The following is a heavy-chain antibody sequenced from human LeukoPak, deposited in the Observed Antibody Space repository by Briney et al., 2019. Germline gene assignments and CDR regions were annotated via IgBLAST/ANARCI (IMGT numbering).Heavy chain of an antibody. CDR3: SRESGAFSPFGY. D-gene: IGHD1-26*01. Sequence: PSGTLSLTCDVSGGPISRTNWWSWVRQSPGQGLEGIGEISLSGRTNYNPSLQSRVTMSLDESKNQLSLDLASVTAADTAVYYCSRESGAFSPFGYWGQGTLVTVHS. J-gene: IGHJ4*02. CDR2: ISLSGRT. CDR1: GGPISRTNW. V-gene: IGHV4-4*02.